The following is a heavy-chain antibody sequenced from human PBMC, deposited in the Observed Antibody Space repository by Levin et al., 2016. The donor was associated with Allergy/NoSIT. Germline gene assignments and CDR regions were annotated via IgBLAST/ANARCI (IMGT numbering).Heavy chain of an antibody. V-gene: IGHV3-23*01. J-gene: IGHJ6*02. CDR1: GFTFSSYA. Sequence: GGSLRLSCAASGFTFSSYAMSWVRQAPGKGLEWVSAISGSGGSTYYADSVKGRFTISRDNSKNTLYLQMNSLRAEDTAVYYCAKAGYGDYVWETLRTYYYYGMDVWGQGTTVTVSS. D-gene: IGHD4-17*01. CDR2: ISGSGGST. CDR3: AKAGYGDYVWETLRTYYYYGMDV.